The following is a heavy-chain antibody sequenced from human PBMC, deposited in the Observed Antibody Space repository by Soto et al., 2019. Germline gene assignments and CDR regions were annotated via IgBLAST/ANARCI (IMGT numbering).Heavy chain of an antibody. CDR3: TTGTMAPGRSANDY. D-gene: IGHD3-10*01. Sequence: GGSLRLSCAASGFTFSNAWMSWVRQAPGKGLEWVGRIKSKTDGGTTDYAAPVKGRFTISRDDSKNTLYLQMNSLKTEDTAVYYCTTGTMAPGRSANDYWGQGTLVTVSS. V-gene: IGHV3-15*01. CDR2: IKSKTDGGTT. CDR1: GFTFSNAW. J-gene: IGHJ4*02.